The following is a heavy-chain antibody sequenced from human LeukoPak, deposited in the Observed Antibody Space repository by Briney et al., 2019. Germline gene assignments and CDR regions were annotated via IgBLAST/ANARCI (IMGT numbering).Heavy chain of an antibody. V-gene: IGHV4-39*02. CDR1: GGSISSSGYY. D-gene: IGHD2-8*01. CDR3: ARDVAPADTNGVQRETSFDY. J-gene: IGHJ4*02. CDR2: IYYSGSA. Sequence: PSETLSLTCTVSGGSISSSGYYWSWIRQPPGKGLEWIGTIYYSGSAYYNPSLKTQVTISVDTSKNQFSLKLSSVTAADTAVYYCARDVAPADTNGVQRETSFDYWGQGTLVTVSS.